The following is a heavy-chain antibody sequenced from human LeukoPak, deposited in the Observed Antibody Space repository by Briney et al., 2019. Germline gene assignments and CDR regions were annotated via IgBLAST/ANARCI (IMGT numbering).Heavy chain of an antibody. V-gene: IGHV4-59*01. Sequence: PSETLSLTCAVSGGSISSYYWNWIRQPPGKGLEWIGYISYSVSTNYNPSLKSRVTISIDTSKNQFSLKLTSVTAADTAIYYCGRSKGSGNYFDSWGQGTLVTVSS. CDR1: GGSISSYY. CDR2: ISYSVST. D-gene: IGHD3-10*01. CDR3: GRSKGSGNYFDS. J-gene: IGHJ4*02.